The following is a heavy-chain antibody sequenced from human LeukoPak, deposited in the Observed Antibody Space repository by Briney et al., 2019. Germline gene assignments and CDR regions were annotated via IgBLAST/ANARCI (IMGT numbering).Heavy chain of an antibody. V-gene: IGHV5-51*01. CDR3: AVVSSSGWAIDF. Sequence: GESLKISCKGIGYRFSTYWIGWGRQMPGKGLEWMGIMYPGDSDTRYSRSFQGQVTISADKSISTTYLQWSSLKASDTAIYYCAVVSSSGWAIDFWGQGTLVNVPS. CDR1: GYRFSTYW. CDR2: MYPGDSDT. J-gene: IGHJ4*02. D-gene: IGHD6-19*01.